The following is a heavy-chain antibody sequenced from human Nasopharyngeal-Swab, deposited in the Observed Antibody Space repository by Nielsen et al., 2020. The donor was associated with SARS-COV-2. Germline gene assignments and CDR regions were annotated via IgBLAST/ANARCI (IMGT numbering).Heavy chain of an antibody. CDR1: GFTFSNAW. CDR2: IKSKTDGGTT. V-gene: IGHV3-15*01. CDR3: TTDDRALDY. Sequence: GESLKISCAASGFTFSNAWMSWVRQAPGKGLEWVGRIKSKTDGGTTDYTAPVTDRFTISRDDSENTLYLQMNSLKTEDTAVYFCTTDDRALDYWGQGTLVTVSS. J-gene: IGHJ4*02.